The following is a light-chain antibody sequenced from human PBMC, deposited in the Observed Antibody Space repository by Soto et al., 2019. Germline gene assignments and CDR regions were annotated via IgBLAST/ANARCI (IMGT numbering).Light chain of an antibody. CDR1: QSISTW. CDR3: QQYNSYWT. J-gene: IGKJ1*01. CDR2: KAS. V-gene: IGKV1-5*03. Sequence: DIQMTQSPSTLSASVGDRVTITCRASQSISTWLAWYQQKPGKAPKLLIYKASSLESGVPSRFSGSGSGTEFTLTISILQPDDFGNYYCQQYNSYWTFGQGTKVEIK.